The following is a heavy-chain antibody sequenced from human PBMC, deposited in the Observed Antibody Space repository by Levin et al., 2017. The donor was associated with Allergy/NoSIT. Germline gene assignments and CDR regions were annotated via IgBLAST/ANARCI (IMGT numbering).Heavy chain of an antibody. CDR2: ISYDGSNK. CDR3: SREQYSNSCYPGPPWQWFDP. Sequence: AGGSLRLSCAASGFTFSRYGMHWVRQAPGKGLEWVAVISYDGSNKYYADSVKGRFTISRDNSKNTLYLQMNSLRAGDTAVYYWSREQYSNSCYPGPPWQWFDPWGQGTLVTVSS. CDR1: GFTFSRYG. V-gene: IGHV3-30-3*01. D-gene: IGHD6-13*01. J-gene: IGHJ5*02.